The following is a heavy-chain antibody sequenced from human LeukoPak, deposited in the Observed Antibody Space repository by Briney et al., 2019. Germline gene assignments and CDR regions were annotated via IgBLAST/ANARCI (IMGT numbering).Heavy chain of an antibody. CDR3: ARRRHVLRSGTSSNWFDP. Sequence: SETLSLTCAVSGYSISSGYYWGWIRPPPGKGLECIGIIYHSGGTYYNPSLKSLVTISVETSKNQFSLKLRSVTAADTAVYYCARRRHVLRSGTSSNWFDPWGQGTLVSVSS. CDR1: GYSISSGYY. J-gene: IGHJ5*02. CDR2: IYHSGGT. V-gene: IGHV4-38-2*01. D-gene: IGHD2-15*01.